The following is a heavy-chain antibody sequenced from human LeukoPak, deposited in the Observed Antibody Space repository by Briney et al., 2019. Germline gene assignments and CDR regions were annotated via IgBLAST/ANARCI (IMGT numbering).Heavy chain of an antibody. CDR2: INSDGSST. CDR1: GFTFSSYW. CDR3: ARAPYSSGSDY. Sequence: GGSLRLFRAASGFTFSSYWVHWVRQAPGKGLVWVSRINSDGSSTSYADSVKGRFTISRDNAKNTLYLQMNSLRAEDTAVYYCARAPYSSGSDYWGQGTLVTVSS. V-gene: IGHV3-74*01. D-gene: IGHD6-19*01. J-gene: IGHJ4*02.